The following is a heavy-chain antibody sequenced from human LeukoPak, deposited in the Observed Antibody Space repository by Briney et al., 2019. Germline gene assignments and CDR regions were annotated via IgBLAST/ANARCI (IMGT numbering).Heavy chain of an antibody. CDR3: ARDRLVTWDPDYYYYYGMDV. J-gene: IGHJ6*02. V-gene: IGHV3-30-3*01. CDR2: ISYDGSNK. D-gene: IGHD3-16*02. Sequence: GGSLRLSCAASGFTFSSYAMHWVRQAPGKGLEWVAVISYDGSNKYYADSVKGRFTISRDNSKNTLYLQMNSLRAEDTAVYYCARDRLVTWDPDYYYYYGMDVWGQGTTVTVSS. CDR1: GFTFSSYA.